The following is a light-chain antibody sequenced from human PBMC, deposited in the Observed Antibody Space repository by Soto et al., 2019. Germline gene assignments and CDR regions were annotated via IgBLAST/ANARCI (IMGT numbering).Light chain of an antibody. V-gene: IGLV2-14*01. CDR1: SSDVGAYNS. Sequence: QSALTQPAFVSGSPGQSITISCTGTSSDVGAYNSVSWYQQHPGKAPKVMIYEVSNRPSGVSNRFSGSKSGNTASLTISGLQAEDEADYYCSSYTGTLSVIFGGGTKLTVL. CDR3: SSYTGTLSVI. CDR2: EVS. J-gene: IGLJ2*01.